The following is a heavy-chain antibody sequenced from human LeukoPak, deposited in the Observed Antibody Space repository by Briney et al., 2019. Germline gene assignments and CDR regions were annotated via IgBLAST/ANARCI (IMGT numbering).Heavy chain of an antibody. CDR1: GYSISSGYY. CDR3: ARVHGAGYYYMDV. J-gene: IGHJ6*03. D-gene: IGHD3-10*01. CDR2: IYHSGST. Sequence: SETLSLTCTVSGYSISSGYYRGWIRQPPGKGLEWIGSIYHSGSTYYNPSLKSRVTISVDTSKNQFSLKLSSVTAADTAVYYCARVHGAGYYYMDVWGKGTTVTVSS. V-gene: IGHV4-38-2*02.